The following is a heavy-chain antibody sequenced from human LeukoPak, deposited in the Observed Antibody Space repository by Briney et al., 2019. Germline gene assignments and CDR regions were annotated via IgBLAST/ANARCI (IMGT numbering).Heavy chain of an antibody. CDR3: ARAYERPYYFDY. Sequence: GGSLRLSCAASGFTFSDHYMDWVRQAPGEGLEWVGRTRNKANSYTTEYAAPVKGRFTISRNDSKNSLYLQMNSLKTEDTAVYYCARAYERPYYFDYWGQGTLVTVSS. CDR1: GFTFSDHY. V-gene: IGHV3-72*01. CDR2: TRNKANSYTT. J-gene: IGHJ4*02. D-gene: IGHD3-22*01.